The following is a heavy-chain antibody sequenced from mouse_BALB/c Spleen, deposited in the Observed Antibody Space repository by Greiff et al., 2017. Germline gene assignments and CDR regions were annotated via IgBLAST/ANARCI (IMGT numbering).Heavy chain of an antibody. V-gene: IGHV14-3*02. J-gene: IGHJ2*01. CDR2: IDPANGNT. Sequence: EVQLVESGAELVKPGASVKLSCTASGFNITDTYMHWVKQRPEQGLEWIGRIDPANGNTKYDPKFQGKATITADTSSNTAYLQLSSLTSEDTAVYYGTRLFDYWGQGTTLTVSS. CDR1: GFNITDTY. CDR3: TRLFDY.